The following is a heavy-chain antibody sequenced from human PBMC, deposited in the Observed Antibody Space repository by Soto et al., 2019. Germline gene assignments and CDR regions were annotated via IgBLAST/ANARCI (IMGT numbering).Heavy chain of an antibody. V-gene: IGHV3-30*04. D-gene: IGHD2-15*01. CDR2: ISFDGNNK. J-gene: IGHJ6*02. CDR3: ARDHWDCSGGGCNPHQLNFFAMDV. Sequence: QVQLVESGGGVVQPGRSLRLSCAGSGFSFSRFAIHWVRQAPGKGLEWVAVISFDGNNKFYADSVKGRFTISRDRSKTTAYLQMNNLRAEDTAVYYCARDHWDCSGGGCNPHQLNFFAMDVWGQGTTVTVSS. CDR1: GFSFSRFA.